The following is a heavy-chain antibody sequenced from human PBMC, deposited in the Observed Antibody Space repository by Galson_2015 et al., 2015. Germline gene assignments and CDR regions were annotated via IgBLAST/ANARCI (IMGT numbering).Heavy chain of an antibody. Sequence: LSLSCAASGFTFDDYAMHWVRQAPGKGLEWVSGISWNSDIIGYADSVKGRFTISRDSAKNSLYLQMNSLRPEDTALYYCAKGYSYSKSPVDHWGQGTLVTVSS. J-gene: IGHJ4*02. CDR1: GFTFDDYA. CDR3: AKGYSYSKSPVDH. V-gene: IGHV3-9*01. CDR2: ISWNSDII. D-gene: IGHD2-15*01.